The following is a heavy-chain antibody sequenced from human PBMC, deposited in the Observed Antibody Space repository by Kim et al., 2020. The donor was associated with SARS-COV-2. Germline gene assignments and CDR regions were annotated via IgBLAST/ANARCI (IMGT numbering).Heavy chain of an antibody. CDR2: ISGSGGST. D-gene: IGHD2-21*01. CDR1: GFTFSSYA. J-gene: IGHJ4*02. Sequence: GGSLRLSCAASGFTFSSYAMSWVRQAPGKGLEWVSAISGSGGSTYYADSVKGRFTISRDNSKNTLYLQMNSLRAEDTAVYYCAKAGEKSEDPGTYCGGDCSYYFDYWGQGTLVTVSS. V-gene: IGHV3-23*01. CDR3: AKAGEKSEDPGTYCGGDCSYYFDY.